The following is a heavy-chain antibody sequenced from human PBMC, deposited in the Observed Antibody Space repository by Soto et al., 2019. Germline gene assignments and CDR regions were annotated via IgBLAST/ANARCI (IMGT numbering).Heavy chain of an antibody. CDR3: ARAGYCSGGTCFHGNCDY. V-gene: IGHV1-46*01. Sequence: QVQLVQSGAEVKRPGASVKVSCKASGYTFTTYYMHWVRQAPGQGLEWLGIINPNGGSTTYAQKFQGRVTMTRDTSTSTVYLELSSLRSEDTAVYYCARAGYCSGGTCFHGNCDYWGQGTLVTFSA. J-gene: IGHJ4*02. CDR2: INPNGGST. D-gene: IGHD2-15*01. CDR1: GYTFTTYY.